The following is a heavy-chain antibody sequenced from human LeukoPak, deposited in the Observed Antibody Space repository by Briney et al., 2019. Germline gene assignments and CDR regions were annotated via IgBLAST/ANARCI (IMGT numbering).Heavy chain of an antibody. CDR3: AKGRYSGSSSYFDY. CDR1: GFTFDDYT. V-gene: IGHV3-9*01. J-gene: IGHJ4*02. D-gene: IGHD1-26*01. CDR2: ISWNSGSI. Sequence: GGSLRLSCAASGFTFDDYTMHWVRQAPGKGLEWVSGISWNSGSIGYADSVKGRFTISRDNAKNSLYLQMNSLRAEDTALYYCAKGRYSGSSSYFDYWGQGTLVTVSS.